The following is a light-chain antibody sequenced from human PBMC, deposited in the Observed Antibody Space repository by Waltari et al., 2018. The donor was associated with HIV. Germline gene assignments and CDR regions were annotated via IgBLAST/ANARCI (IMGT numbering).Light chain of an antibody. Sequence: SSELTQDPAVSVALGQTVRITCQGDSLRTYYASWYQQKPRQAPVLVIYGKNNRPSGIPDRFSGSNSGNTASLTITGAQAEDEADYYCNSRDTSGNHLVFGGGTNLTVL. J-gene: IGLJ2*01. CDR1: SLRTYY. CDR2: GKN. V-gene: IGLV3-19*01. CDR3: NSRDTSGNHLV.